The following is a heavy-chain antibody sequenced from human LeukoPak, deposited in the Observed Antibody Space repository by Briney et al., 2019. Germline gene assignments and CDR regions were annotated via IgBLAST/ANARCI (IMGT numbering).Heavy chain of an antibody. CDR1: GFTFSSYW. D-gene: IGHD3-22*01. J-gene: IGHJ1*01. CDR3: ARAPSEIGGYYPEYFRH. V-gene: IGHV3-74*01. CDR2: IKSDGST. Sequence: GGSLRLSCAAPGFTFSSYWMHWVRQAPGKGLVWVSRIKSDGSTNYADCVKRRFTISRDNAKNTVSLQMNSLRAEDTGVYYCARAPSEIGGYYPEYFRHWGQGTLVTVSS.